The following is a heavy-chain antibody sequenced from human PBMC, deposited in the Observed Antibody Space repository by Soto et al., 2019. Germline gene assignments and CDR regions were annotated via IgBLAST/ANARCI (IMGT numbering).Heavy chain of an antibody. Sequence: GGSLRLSCAASGFTFSSYWMHWVRQAPGKGLVWVSRINSDGSSTSYADSVKGRFTISRDNAKNTLYLQMNSLRAEDTAVYYYERLPWTENFYLLELWGHGTTV. D-gene: IGHD3-3*01. CDR2: INSDGSST. CDR1: GFTFSSYW. J-gene: IGHJ6*02. CDR3: ERLPWTENFYLLEL. V-gene: IGHV3-74*01.